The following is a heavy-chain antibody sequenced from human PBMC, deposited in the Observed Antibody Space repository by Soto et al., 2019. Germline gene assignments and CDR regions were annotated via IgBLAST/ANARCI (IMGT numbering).Heavy chain of an antibody. CDR2: IYPGDSDT. Sequence: ESLKISCRGSGYTFANYWIGWVRQMPGKGLEWMGIIYPGDSDTRYSPSFQGRVTISVDASITTAYLQLRTLKASDNAIYFCARRGWEHLPAYWGQGTQVTVSS. J-gene: IGHJ4*02. V-gene: IGHV5-51*01. CDR3: ARRGWEHLPAY. D-gene: IGHD1-26*01. CDR1: GYTFANYW.